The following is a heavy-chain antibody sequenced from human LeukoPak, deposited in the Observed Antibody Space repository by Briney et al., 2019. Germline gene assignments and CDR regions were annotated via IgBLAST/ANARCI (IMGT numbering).Heavy chain of an antibody. CDR2: INPNSGGT. Sequence: GASVKVSCKASGYTFTGYYMHWVRQAPGQGLEWMGWINPNSGGTNYAQKFQGRVTMTRDTSISTAYMELSRLRSDDTAVYYCAKDRSSAESPYGMDVWGQGTTVIVSS. J-gene: IGHJ6*02. CDR3: AKDRSSAESPYGMDV. CDR1: GYTFTGYY. V-gene: IGHV1-2*02. D-gene: IGHD6-6*01.